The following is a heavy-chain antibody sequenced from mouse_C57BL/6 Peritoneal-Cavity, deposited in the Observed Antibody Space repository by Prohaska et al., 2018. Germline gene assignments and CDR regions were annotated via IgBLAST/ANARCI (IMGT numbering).Heavy chain of an antibody. J-gene: IGHJ1*03. Sequence: EVQLLETGGGLVQPGGSRGLSCEGSGFTFSGFWMSWVRQTPGKTLEWIGDINSDGSALNDATVIKDRFTIFKDKDKSILYLQMSNVRSEDTATYFGMRYGNYWYFEVWGTGTTVTVSS. V-gene: IGHV11-2*01. CDR2: INSDGSAL. D-gene: IGHD2-1*01. CDR1: GFTFSGFW. CDR3: MRYGNYWYFEV.